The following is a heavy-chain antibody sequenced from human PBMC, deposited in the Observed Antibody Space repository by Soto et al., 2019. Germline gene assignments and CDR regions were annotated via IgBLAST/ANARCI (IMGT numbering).Heavy chain of an antibody. CDR2: IYYSGST. D-gene: IGHD3-3*01. J-gene: IGHJ5*02. CDR1: GGSVSSGSYY. CDR3: ARTIFGVVMGSLPRKKWFDP. Sequence: SETLSLTCTGSGGSVSSGSYYWSCIRQPPGKGLEWIGYIYYSGSTNYNPSLKSRVTISVDTSKNQFSLKLSSVTAADTAVYYCARTIFGVVMGSLPRKKWFDPWGQGTLVTVS. V-gene: IGHV4-61*01.